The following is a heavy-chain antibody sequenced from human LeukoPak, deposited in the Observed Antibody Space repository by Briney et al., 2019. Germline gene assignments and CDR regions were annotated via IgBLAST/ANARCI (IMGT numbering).Heavy chain of an antibody. CDR3: ARVVDCSSTSCYSSDY. CDR1: GGSISSYY. V-gene: IGHV4-4*07. CDR2: IYTSGST. D-gene: IGHD2-2*02. J-gene: IGHJ4*02. Sequence: SETLSLTCTVSGGSISSYYWSWIRQPAGKGLEWIGRIYTSGSTNYNPSLKSRVTMSVDTSKNQFSLKLSSVTAADTAVYYCARVVDCSSTSCYSSDYWGQGTLVTVSS.